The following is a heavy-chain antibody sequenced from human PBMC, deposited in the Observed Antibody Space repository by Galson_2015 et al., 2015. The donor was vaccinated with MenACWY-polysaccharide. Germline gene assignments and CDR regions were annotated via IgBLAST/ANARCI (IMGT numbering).Heavy chain of an antibody. CDR3: AKSLGGVVIRGSSYFDN. CDR2: ISNDGSKK. CDR1: GFTFSSYG. Sequence: SLRLSCAASGFTFSSYGMHWVRQAPGKGLEWVAAISNDGSKKYYADSVKGRFTISRDNSKNTLFLQMDSLRAEDTAVFYCAKSLGGVVIRGSSYFDNWGQGTLVTVSS. D-gene: IGHD3-3*01. V-gene: IGHV3-30*18. J-gene: IGHJ4*02.